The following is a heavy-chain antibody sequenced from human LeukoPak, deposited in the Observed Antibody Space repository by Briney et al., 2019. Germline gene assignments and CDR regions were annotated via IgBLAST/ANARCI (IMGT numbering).Heavy chain of an antibody. Sequence: GGSLRLSCVASGLTFSNAWMSWVRQAPGKGLEWVGRIKSKTDGETTDYAAPVKGRFTIARDDSKNTLYLQMNRLNIGDTAIYYCITDPGAWAPIWGQGTMLTVSS. V-gene: IGHV3-15*01. CDR1: GLTFSNAW. CDR3: ITDPGAWAPI. J-gene: IGHJ3*02. D-gene: IGHD1-26*01. CDR2: IKSKTDGETT.